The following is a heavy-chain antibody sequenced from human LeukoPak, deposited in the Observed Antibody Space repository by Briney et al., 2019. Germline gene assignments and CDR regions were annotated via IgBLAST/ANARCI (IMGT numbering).Heavy chain of an antibody. CDR1: GYTFSSYG. CDR2: ISAYNGNT. V-gene: IGHV1-18*01. CDR3: ARGNYGSGSWFIG. Sequence: GASVKVSCKASGYTFSSYGISWVRQAPAQGLEWMGWISAYNGNTNYAQKLQGRVTMTTDTSTSTAYMELSSLRSEDTAVYYCARGNYGSGSWFIGWGQGTLVTVSS. D-gene: IGHD3-10*01. J-gene: IGHJ4*02.